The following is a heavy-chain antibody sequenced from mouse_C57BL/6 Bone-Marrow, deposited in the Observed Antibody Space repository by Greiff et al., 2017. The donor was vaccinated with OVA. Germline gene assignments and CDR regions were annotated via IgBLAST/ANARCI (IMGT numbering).Heavy chain of an antibody. CDR1: GFTFSDYG. Sequence: EVQLVESGGGLVQPGGSLKLSCAASGFTFSDYGMAWVRQAPRKGPEWVAFISNLAYSIYYADSVTGRFTISRENAKNTLYLEMSSLRSEDTAMYYRARQPYDGYYGGFAYWGQGTLVTVSA. CDR2: ISNLAYSI. CDR3: ARQPYDGYYGGFAY. V-gene: IGHV5-15*01. D-gene: IGHD2-3*01. J-gene: IGHJ3*01.